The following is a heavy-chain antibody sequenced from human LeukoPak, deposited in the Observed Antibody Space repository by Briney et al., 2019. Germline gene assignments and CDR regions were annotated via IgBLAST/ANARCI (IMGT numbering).Heavy chain of an antibody. V-gene: IGHV4-59*02. Sequence: SEILSLTCTVSGDSVRSYYWSWIRQPPGQGLECLGHINDRGSTNYNPSLQGRVTISIDTSKNQFSLKVNSVTAADTAVYYCVRDSRYGSGWFEDGLDFWGQGTTVTVSS. CDR2: INDRGST. D-gene: IGHD6-13*01. J-gene: IGHJ6*02. CDR3: VRDSRYGSGWFEDGLDF. CDR1: GDSVRSYY.